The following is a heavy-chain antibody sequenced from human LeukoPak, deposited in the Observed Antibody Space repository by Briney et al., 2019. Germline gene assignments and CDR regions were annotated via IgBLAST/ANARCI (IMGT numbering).Heavy chain of an antibody. CDR2: INSDGGST. Sequence: GGSLRLSCAASGFTFSSYWMHWVRQAPGKGLVWVSGINSDGGSTTYADSVKGRFTISRDNAKNTLYLQMNSLRAEDTAVYYCARDLNVWGQGTTVTVSS. CDR3: ARDLNV. CDR1: GFTFSSYW. J-gene: IGHJ6*02. V-gene: IGHV3-74*01.